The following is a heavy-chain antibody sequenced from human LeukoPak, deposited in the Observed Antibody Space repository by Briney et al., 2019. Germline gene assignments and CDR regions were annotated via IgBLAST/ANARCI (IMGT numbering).Heavy chain of an antibody. D-gene: IGHD1-26*01. CDR2: IYDSGST. J-gene: IGHJ3*02. CDR1: GGSISSHY. CDR3: ARGIVGATHDAFDI. Sequence: SETLSLTCTVSGGSISSHYWSWIRQPPGKGLEWIGYIYDSGSTNYNPSLKSRVTISVDTSKNQLSLKLSSVTAADTAVYYCARGIVGATHDAFDIWGQGTMVTVSS. V-gene: IGHV4-59*11.